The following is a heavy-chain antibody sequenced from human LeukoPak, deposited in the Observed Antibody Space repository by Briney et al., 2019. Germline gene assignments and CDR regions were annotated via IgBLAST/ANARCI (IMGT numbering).Heavy chain of an antibody. CDR2: INPSGGST. CDR3: ARGIAAAGIRWSDWSDP. CDR1: GYTFTSYY. V-gene: IGHV1-46*01. D-gene: IGHD6-13*01. J-gene: IGHJ5*02. Sequence: ASVKVSCKASGYTFTSYYMHWVRQAPGQGLEWMGIINPSGGSTSYAQKFQGRVTMTRDTSTSTVYMELSSLRSEDTAVYYCARGIAAAGIRWSDWSDPWGQGTLVTVSS.